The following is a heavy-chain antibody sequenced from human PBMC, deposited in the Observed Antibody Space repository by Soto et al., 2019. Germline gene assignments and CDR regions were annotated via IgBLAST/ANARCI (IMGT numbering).Heavy chain of an antibody. CDR3: ARVKVLRYFDWPHYYGMDV. V-gene: IGHV1-69*12. Sequence: QVQLVQSGAEVKKPGSSVKVSCKASGGTFSSYAISWVRQAPGQGLEWMGGIIPIFGTANYAQKFQGRVTITADDSTSTAYMELSSLRSEDTAVYYCARVKVLRYFDWPHYYGMDVWGQGTTVTVSS. CDR2: IIPIFGTA. D-gene: IGHD3-9*01. J-gene: IGHJ6*02. CDR1: GGTFSSYA.